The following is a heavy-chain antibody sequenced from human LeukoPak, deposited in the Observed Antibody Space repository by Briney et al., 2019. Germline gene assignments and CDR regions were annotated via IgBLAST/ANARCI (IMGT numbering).Heavy chain of an antibody. CDR3: AREEAGTVDY. J-gene: IGHJ4*02. V-gene: IGHV4-38-2*02. D-gene: IGHD6-19*01. CDR2: IYHSGST. CDR1: GYSISSGYH. Sequence: PSETLSLTCAVSGYSISSGYHWGWIRQPPGKGLEWIGTIYHSGSTYYNPSLKSRLTISVDTSKNQFSLKLTSVTAADTAVYYCAREEAGTVDYWGQGTLVLVSS.